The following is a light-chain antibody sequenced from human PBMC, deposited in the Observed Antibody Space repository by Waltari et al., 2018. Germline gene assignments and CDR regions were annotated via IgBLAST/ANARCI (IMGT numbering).Light chain of an antibody. CDR3: ALYMGSVIWV. Sequence: QTVVTQEPSLSVSPGGTVTLTCPLSSGSLSTTSYATWYQQTPGQAPRTLVYKANARSSGVPDRFSGSILGNTAALTITGAQADDESDYYCALYMGSVIWVFGGGTRLTVL. V-gene: IGLV8-61*01. CDR2: KAN. CDR1: SGSLSTTSY. J-gene: IGLJ3*02.